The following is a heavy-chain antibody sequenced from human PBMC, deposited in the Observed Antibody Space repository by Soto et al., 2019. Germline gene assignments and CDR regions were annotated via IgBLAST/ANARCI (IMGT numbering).Heavy chain of an antibody. V-gene: IGHV3-23*01. CDR2: LSGGGSTT. J-gene: IGHJ4*02. CDR1: GFTFSNYA. CDR3: AKGLGTSMITRGAFDY. Sequence: EVQLLESGGDLVQPGGSLRLSCAASGFTFSNYAMSWVRQAPGKGLEWVSGLSGGGSTTYYTDSVKGRFTISRDNSKNGLDLRRNSRRGGDTAVYYCAKGLGTSMITRGAFDYWGQGTLVTVSS. D-gene: IGHD3-16*01.